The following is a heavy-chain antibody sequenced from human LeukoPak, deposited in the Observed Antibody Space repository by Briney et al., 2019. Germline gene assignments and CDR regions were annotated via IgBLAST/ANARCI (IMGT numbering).Heavy chain of an antibody. Sequence: SETLSLTCTVSGGSISSYYWSWLRQPPGKGLEWIGYIYYSGSTNYNPSLKSRVTISVDTSKNQFSLKLSSVTAADTAVYYCARMFYYDSSGYYYRPHYFDYWGQGTLVTVSS. CDR2: IYYSGST. D-gene: IGHD3-22*01. J-gene: IGHJ4*02. V-gene: IGHV4-59*01. CDR1: GGSISSYY. CDR3: ARMFYYDSSGYYYRPHYFDY.